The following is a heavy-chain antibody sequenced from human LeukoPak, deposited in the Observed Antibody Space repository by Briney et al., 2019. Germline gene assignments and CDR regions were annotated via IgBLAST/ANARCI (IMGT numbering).Heavy chain of an antibody. CDR2: ISYDGNTK. J-gene: IGHJ4*02. V-gene: IGHV3-30-3*01. Sequence: PGGSLRLSCAASGFAFSTYAMHWVRQAPGKGLEWVAAISYDGNTKYYADSVKGRFIISRDNSKNTSYLQMNSLRAEDTAVYYCARDAAEHYFDYWGQGTLVTVSS. CDR1: GFAFSTYA. CDR3: ARDAAEHYFDY. D-gene: IGHD1-26*01.